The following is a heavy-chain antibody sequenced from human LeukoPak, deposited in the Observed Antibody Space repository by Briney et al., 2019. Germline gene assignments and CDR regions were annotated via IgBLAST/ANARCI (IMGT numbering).Heavy chain of an antibody. CDR1: GFTFSNYV. CDR3: ARGSSSGLKSYYFDY. Sequence: GGSLRLSCAASGFTFSNYVINWVRQAPEKGLEWVSSISSGSTYIYYADLVKGRFTISRDNANSSLYLQMSSLRDEDTAVYYCARGSSSGLKSYYFDYWGQGTLVTVSS. V-gene: IGHV3-21*01. D-gene: IGHD6-13*01. J-gene: IGHJ4*02. CDR2: ISSGSTYI.